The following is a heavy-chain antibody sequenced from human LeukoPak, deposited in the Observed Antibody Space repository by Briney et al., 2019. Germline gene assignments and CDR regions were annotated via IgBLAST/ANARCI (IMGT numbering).Heavy chain of an antibody. Sequence: GGSLRLSCAASGFTFNYYAMNWVRQAPGKGLEWVSFISSGSRIIYYADSVKGRFTVSRDNAKNSLYLQMNSLRDEDTAVYYCARNPAGIGDYWGQGTLVTVSS. CDR3: ARNPAGIGDY. V-gene: IGHV3-48*02. D-gene: IGHD1-26*01. CDR2: ISSGSRII. CDR1: GFTFNYYA. J-gene: IGHJ4*02.